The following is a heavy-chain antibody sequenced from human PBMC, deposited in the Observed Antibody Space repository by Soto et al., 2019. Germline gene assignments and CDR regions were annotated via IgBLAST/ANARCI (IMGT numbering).Heavy chain of an antibody. CDR1: GYTFTSYG. CDR3: VFKGSGWYNFDY. J-gene: IGHJ4*02. Sequence: ASVKVSCKASGYTFTSYGISWVRQAPGQGLEWMGWISAYNGNTNYAQKLQGRVTMTTDTSTSTAYMELRSLRSDDTAVYYCVFKGSGWYNFDYWGQGTLVTVSS. V-gene: IGHV1-18*01. CDR2: ISAYNGNT. D-gene: IGHD6-19*01.